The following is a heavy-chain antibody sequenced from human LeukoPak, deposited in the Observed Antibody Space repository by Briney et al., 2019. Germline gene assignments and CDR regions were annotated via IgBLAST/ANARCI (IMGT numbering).Heavy chain of an antibody. V-gene: IGHV1-24*01. D-gene: IGHD1-1*01. CDR1: EYTLTELH. CDR2: FGPDDSET. Sequence: GASVKVSCKVPEYTLTELHMYWVRQTPGKGLEWMGGFGPDDSETIYAQNFQGRVTMTEDTSTDTAYMELSSLKSDDTAVYYCAADRKMVGTTGAYVFWGQGTLVTVSS. CDR3: AADRKMVGTTGAYVF. J-gene: IGHJ4*02.